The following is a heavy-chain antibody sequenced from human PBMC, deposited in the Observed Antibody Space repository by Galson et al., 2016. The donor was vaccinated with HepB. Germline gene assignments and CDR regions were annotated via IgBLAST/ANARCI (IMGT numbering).Heavy chain of an antibody. Sequence: SVYYSDITYYNPSLKKRVTMSVDTSKNQFSLKLTSVTATDTAVYYCARHPQGFYFDYWGQGTLVTVSS. CDR3: ARHPQGFYFDY. CDR2: VYYSDIT. J-gene: IGHJ4*02. V-gene: IGHV4-39*01.